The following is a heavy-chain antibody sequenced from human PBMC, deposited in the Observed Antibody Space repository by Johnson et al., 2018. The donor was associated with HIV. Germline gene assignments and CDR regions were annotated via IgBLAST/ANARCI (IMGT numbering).Heavy chain of an antibody. V-gene: IGHV3-23*04. Sequence: VQLVESGGGLVQPGGSLRLSCAASGFTFSSYAMSWVRQAPGKGLEWVSSVTGSGARTYSHYADSVKGRFTISRDNSKNTLYLQMNSLRAEDTAVYYCARDGPWLQSQRDAFDVWGRGTMVTVSS. CDR3: ARDGPWLQSQRDAFDV. CDR2: VTGSGART. J-gene: IGHJ3*01. CDR1: GFTFSSYA. D-gene: IGHD5-24*01.